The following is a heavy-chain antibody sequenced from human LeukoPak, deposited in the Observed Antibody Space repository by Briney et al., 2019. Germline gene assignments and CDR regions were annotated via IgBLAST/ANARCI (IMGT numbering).Heavy chain of an antibody. CDR1: GGSNSSGDYY. CDR2: MYYSGST. CDR3: ARPYYYDSRIDP. V-gene: IGHV4-30-4*01. J-gene: IGHJ5*02. Sequence: SQTLSLTCTVSGGSNSSGDYYWSWVRQPPGKGLEWIAYMYYSGSTYYNPSVKSRVTMSADTSKNQLSLKLSSVTAADTAVYYCARPYYYDSRIDPWGQGILVTVSS. D-gene: IGHD3-22*01.